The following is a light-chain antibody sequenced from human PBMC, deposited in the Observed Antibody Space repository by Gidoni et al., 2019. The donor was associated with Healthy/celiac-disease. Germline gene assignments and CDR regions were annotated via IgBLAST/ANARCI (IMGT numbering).Light chain of an antibody. V-gene: IGLV2-11*01. CDR3: CSYAGSYTLGV. Sequence: SALPQPRSVSGSPGPSVTISCTGTSSDVGGYNYVSWYQQHPGKAPKLMIYDVSKRPSGVPDRFSGSKSGNTASLTISGLQAEDEADYYCCSYAGSYTLGVFGGGTKLTVL. CDR1: SSDVGGYNY. J-gene: IGLJ2*01. CDR2: DVS.